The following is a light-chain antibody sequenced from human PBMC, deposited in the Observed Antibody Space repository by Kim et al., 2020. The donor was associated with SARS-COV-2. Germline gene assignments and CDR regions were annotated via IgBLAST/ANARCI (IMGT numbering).Light chain of an antibody. CDR1: QSVSSY. J-gene: IGKJ4*01. V-gene: IGKV3-11*01. Sequence: EIVLTQSPATLSLSPGERATLSCRASQSVSSYLAWYQQKPGQAPRLLIFDASNRATDIPARFSGSGSGTDFTLTISSLEPEDFAVYYCQQRRSWPLTFGGGTKVDIK. CDR2: DAS. CDR3: QQRRSWPLT.